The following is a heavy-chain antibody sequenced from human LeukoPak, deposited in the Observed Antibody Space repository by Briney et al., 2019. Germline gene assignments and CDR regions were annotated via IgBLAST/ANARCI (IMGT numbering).Heavy chain of an antibody. J-gene: IGHJ4*02. CDR1: GFTFGSYA. CDR2: ISGSGGST. V-gene: IGHV3-23*01. Sequence: GGSLRLSCAASGFTFGSYAMSWVRQAPGKGLEWVSAISGSGGSTYYADSVKGRFTISRDNSKHTLYLQMNSLRAEDTAVYYCAKLCESSTSCRFRDYWGQGTLVTVSS. CDR3: AKLCESSTSCRFRDY. D-gene: IGHD2-2*01.